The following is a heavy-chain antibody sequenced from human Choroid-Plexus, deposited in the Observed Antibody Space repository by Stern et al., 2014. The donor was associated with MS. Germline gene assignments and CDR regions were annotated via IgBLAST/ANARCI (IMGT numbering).Heavy chain of an antibody. CDR2: VSHDGSYK. CDR3: AKDRQYLTYFFDH. CDR1: GFTFGSCA. V-gene: IGHV3-30*18. D-gene: IGHD2/OR15-2a*01. J-gene: IGHJ5*02. Sequence: QVQLVESGGGVVQPGRPLRLSCVASGFTFGSCAMHWVRQVPGKGLEWVGGVSHDGSYKYYAYSVKGRFTISRDNSQNTLYMQMSILRPEDTALYYCAKDRQYLTYFFDHWGQGSLVTVSS.